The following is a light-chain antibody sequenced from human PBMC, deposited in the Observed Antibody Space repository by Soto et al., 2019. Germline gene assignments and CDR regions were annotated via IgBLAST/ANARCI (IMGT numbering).Light chain of an antibody. CDR2: EVS. V-gene: IGLV2-8*01. Sequence: QAVVTQPPSASGSPGQSVTISCTGTSSDVGGSTYVSWYQQHPGKAPKLMIYEVSKRPSGVPDRFSGSKSGNTASLTVSGLQAEDEADYYCSSYAGSSNMIFGGGTQLTVL. CDR3: SSYAGSSNMI. J-gene: IGLJ2*01. CDR1: SSDVGGSTY.